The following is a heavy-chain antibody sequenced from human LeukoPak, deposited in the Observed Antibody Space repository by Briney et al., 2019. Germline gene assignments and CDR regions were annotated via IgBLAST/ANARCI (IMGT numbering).Heavy chain of an antibody. D-gene: IGHD3-9*01. V-gene: IGHV3-48*01. CDR2: IGSSTRII. Sequence: PGGSLRLSCAASGFTLSGYGMNWVRQAPGKGLEWVSYIGSSTRIIYYADSVKGRLTISRDNAKNSLYLQMNSLRAEDTAVYYCAKHGGLSGYYVDWFDPWGQGTLVTVSS. CDR1: GFTLSGYG. J-gene: IGHJ5*02. CDR3: AKHGGLSGYYVDWFDP.